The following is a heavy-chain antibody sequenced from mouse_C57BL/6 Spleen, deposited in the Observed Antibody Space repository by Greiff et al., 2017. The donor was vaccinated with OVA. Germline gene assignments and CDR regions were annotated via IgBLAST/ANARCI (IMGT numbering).Heavy chain of an antibody. CDR3: ARGDYDYDEDWYFDV. CDR2: ISYDGSN. J-gene: IGHJ1*03. Sequence: VQLQQSGPCLVKPSQSLSLTCSVTGYSITSGYYWNWIRQFPGNTLEWMGYISYDGSNNYNPSLKNRIPITRDTSKNQFFLKLNSVTTEDTDTYYCARGDYDYDEDWYFDVWGTGTTVTVSS. CDR1: GYSITSGYY. D-gene: IGHD2-4*01. V-gene: IGHV3-6*01.